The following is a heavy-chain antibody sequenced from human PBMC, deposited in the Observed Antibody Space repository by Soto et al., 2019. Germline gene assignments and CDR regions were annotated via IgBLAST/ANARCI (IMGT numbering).Heavy chain of an antibody. D-gene: IGHD6-19*01. Sequence: SETLSLTCTVSGGSISSYYRSWIRQPPGKGLEWIGYIYYNGGTNYNPSLKSRVTMSVDTSKNHFSLNLSSVTAADTAVYYCAREAGPDRWFDPWGQGTLVTVSS. CDR3: AREAGPDRWFDP. CDR2: IYYNGGT. V-gene: IGHV4-59*12. CDR1: GGSISSYY. J-gene: IGHJ5*02.